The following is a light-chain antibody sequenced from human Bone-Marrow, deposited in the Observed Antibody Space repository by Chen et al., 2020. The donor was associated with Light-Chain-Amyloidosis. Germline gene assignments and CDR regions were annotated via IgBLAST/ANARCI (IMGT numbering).Light chain of an antibody. CDR3: QSADSSGTYEVI. J-gene: IGLJ2*01. Sequence: SYELTQPPSVSVSPGQTARITCSGDDLPTKYAYWYQQKPGQAPVLVIHRDTERPSGISDRFSGSSSGKTATLTISGVQAEDEADYHCQSADSSGTYEVIFCGGTKLTVL. V-gene: IGLV3-25*03. CDR2: RDT. CDR1: DLPTKY.